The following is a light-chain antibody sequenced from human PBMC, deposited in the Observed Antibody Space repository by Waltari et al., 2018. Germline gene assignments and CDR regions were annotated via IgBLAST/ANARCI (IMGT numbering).Light chain of an antibody. V-gene: IGKV3-15*01. Sequence: EIVMTQPPATLSVSPGERATLPCRASQSVRNNLVWYQQKPGQAPRLLIYGASTRVTGIPARFIGSGSGTEFTLTISSLQSEDFAVYYCQQYNNWPPWTFGQGTKVEIK. CDR3: QQYNNWPPWT. CDR1: QSVRNN. J-gene: IGKJ1*01. CDR2: GAS.